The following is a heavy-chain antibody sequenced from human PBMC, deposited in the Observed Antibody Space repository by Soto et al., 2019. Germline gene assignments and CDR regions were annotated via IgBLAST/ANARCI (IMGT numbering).Heavy chain of an antibody. J-gene: IGHJ4*02. CDR2: IFHTGST. CDR1: GGPITLCDYY. Sequence: SETLSLTCPVSGGPITLCDYYWSWIRQSPGKGLEWIGYIFHTGSTYYNPSLKSRVAISVDTSRNQFSLKVNSVTAADTAMYYCAREHTESHFFDSSGQGTPVTVSS. D-gene: IGHD5-18*01. CDR3: AREHTESHFFDS. V-gene: IGHV4-30-4*01.